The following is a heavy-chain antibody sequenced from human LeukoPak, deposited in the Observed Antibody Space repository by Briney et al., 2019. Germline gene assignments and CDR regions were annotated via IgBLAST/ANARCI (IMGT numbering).Heavy chain of an antibody. CDR2: IKLDGSEK. Sequence: GGSLRLSCVASGFTFGKYWMSWVRQAPGKGLEWVANIKLDGSEKNYVDSVKGRFTIPRDNTKNSLYLQMNSLRVEDTAVFYCARDQYDTWSRRGNFDSWGQGTLVIVSS. CDR3: ARDQYDTWSRRGNFDS. D-gene: IGHD3-3*01. CDR1: GFTFGKYW. J-gene: IGHJ4*02. V-gene: IGHV3-7*03.